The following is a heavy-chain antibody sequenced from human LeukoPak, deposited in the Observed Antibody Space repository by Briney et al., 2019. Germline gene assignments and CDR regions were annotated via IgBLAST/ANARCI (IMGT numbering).Heavy chain of an antibody. J-gene: IGHJ4*02. CDR1: GFTFSSYG. CDR2: IRYDGSNK. CDR3: AKPYCTNGVCYFPYFDY. D-gene: IGHD2-8*01. V-gene: IGHV3-30*02. Sequence: GSLRLSSAASGFTFSSYGMHWFRQPPGKGLEWVAFIRYDGSNKYYEDSVKGRFTISRDNSKNTLYLQMNSLRAEDTAVYYCAKPYCTNGVCYFPYFDYWGQGTLVTVSS.